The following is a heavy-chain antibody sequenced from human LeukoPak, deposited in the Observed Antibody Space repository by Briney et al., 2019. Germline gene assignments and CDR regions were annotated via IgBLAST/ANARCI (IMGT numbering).Heavy chain of an antibody. J-gene: IGHJ5*02. D-gene: IGHD3-3*01. CDR3: ARESTDYDSWSGYYFPRWFDP. CDR1: GGSISSSSYY. CDR2: IYYSGST. Sequence: SETLSLTCTVSGGSISSSSYYWGWIRQPPGEGLEWIGSIYYSGSTYYNPSLKSRVTISVDTSKNQFSLKLSSVTAADTAVYYCARESTDYDSWSGYYFPRWFDPWGQGTLVTVSS. V-gene: IGHV4-39*07.